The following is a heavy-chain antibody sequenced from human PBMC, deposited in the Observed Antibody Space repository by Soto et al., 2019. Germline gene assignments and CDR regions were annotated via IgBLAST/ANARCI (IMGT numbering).Heavy chain of an antibody. V-gene: IGHV3-33*01. D-gene: IGHD3-22*01. J-gene: IGHJ4*02. CDR1: GFTFSSYG. CDR3: ARDYDSSGSGDDY. Sequence: AGGSLILSCAASGFTFSSYGMHWVRQAPGKGLEWVAVIWYDGSNKYYADSVKGRFTISRDNSKNTLYLQMNSLRAEDTAVYYCARDYDSSGSGDDYWGQGTLVTVSS. CDR2: IWYDGSNK.